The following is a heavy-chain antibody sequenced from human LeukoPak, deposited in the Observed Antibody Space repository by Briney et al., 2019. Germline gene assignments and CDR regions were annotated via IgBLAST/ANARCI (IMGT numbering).Heavy chain of an antibody. Sequence: PSETLSLTCAVYGGSFSGYYWSWIRQPPGKGLEWIGEINHSGSTNYNPSLKSRVTMSVDTSKNQFSLKLSSVTAADTAVYYCARDLEYCSSTSCYLNDAFDIWGQGTMVTVSS. D-gene: IGHD2-2*01. CDR1: GGSFSGYY. CDR3: ARDLEYCSSTSCYLNDAFDI. CDR2: INHSGST. J-gene: IGHJ3*02. V-gene: IGHV4-34*01.